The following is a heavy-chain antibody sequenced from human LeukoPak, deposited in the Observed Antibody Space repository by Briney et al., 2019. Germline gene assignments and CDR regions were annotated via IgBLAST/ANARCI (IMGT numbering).Heavy chain of an antibody. CDR3: ARGQYCSTTTCYSARRYFDF. Sequence: PSETLSLTCALSGGAFSNYFWTWIRHPPGKGLEWIAEINDSGSTNSNSSLRSRVAIPLDTSKNQCSLRLTSVSAAVTAVYYCARGQYCSTTTCYSARRYFDFWGQGTLVTVSS. D-gene: IGHD2-2*01. CDR2: INDSGST. V-gene: IGHV4-34*01. J-gene: IGHJ4*02. CDR1: GGAFSNYF.